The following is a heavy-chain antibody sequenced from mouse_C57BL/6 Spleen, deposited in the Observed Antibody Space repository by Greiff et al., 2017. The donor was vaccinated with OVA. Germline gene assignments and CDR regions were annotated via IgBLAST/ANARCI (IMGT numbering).Heavy chain of an antibody. J-gene: IGHJ4*01. CDR3: ARQLRLQGYYYAMDD. V-gene: IGHV1-64*01. D-gene: IGHD3-2*02. Sequence: QVQLQQPGAELVKPGASVKLSCKASGYTFTSYWMHWVKQRPGQGLEWIGMIHPNSGSTDYNEKFKSKATLTVDKSSSTAYMQLSSLTSEDSAVYYCARQLRLQGYYYAMDDWGQGTSVTVSS. CDR1: GYTFTSYW. CDR2: IHPNSGST.